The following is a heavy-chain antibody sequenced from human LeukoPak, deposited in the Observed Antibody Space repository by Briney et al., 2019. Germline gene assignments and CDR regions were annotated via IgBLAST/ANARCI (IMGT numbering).Heavy chain of an antibody. V-gene: IGHV4-39*07. Sequence: SETLSLTCTVSGGSISSSSYYWGWIRQPPGKGLEWIGSIYYSGSTYYNPSLKSRVTISVDTSKNQFSLKLSSVTAADTAVYYCAREEYSWFDPWGQGTLATVSS. CDR3: AREEYSWFDP. D-gene: IGHD6-6*01. CDR2: IYYSGST. CDR1: GGSISSSSYY. J-gene: IGHJ5*02.